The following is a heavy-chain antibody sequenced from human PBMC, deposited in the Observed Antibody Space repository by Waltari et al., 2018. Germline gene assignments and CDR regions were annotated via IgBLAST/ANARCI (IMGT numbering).Heavy chain of an antibody. CDR3: AKAFPWQWELLPL. J-gene: IGHJ4*02. V-gene: IGHV3-30*18. CDR2: ISYDGSNV. D-gene: IGHD1-26*01. CDR1: GFIFSSCG. Sequence: QVQLVESGGGVVQPGRSLRLSCAASGFIFSSCGMHWVRQAPGKGLEWVAMISYDGSNVYYADSVKGRFTISRDNSKNTLYLQINSLRVEDTAMYYCAKAFPWQWELLPLWGQGTLVTVSS.